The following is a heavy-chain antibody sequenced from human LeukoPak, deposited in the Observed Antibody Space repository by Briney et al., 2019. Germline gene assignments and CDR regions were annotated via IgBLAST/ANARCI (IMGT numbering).Heavy chain of an antibody. Sequence: PSETLSLTCTVSGGSISSYYWSWIRQPPGKGLEWIGYIYYSGGTNYNPSLKSRVTISVDTSKNQFSLKLSSVTAADTAVYYCARDSGRYFDWLYFDYWGQGTLVTVSS. V-gene: IGHV4-59*01. CDR2: IYYSGGT. J-gene: IGHJ4*02. CDR3: ARDSGRYFDWLYFDY. CDR1: GGSISSYY. D-gene: IGHD3-9*01.